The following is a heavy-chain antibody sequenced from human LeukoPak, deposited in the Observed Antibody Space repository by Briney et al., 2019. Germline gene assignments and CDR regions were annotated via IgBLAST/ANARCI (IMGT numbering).Heavy chain of an antibody. J-gene: IGHJ4*02. CDR2: IYHSGST. CDR1: GGSISSTNW. Sequence: SETLSLTCAVSGGSISSTNWWSWVRQPPGKGLEWIGEIYHSGSTNYNSSLKSRVTISVEKSKNQFSLKLNSVTAADTAVYYCARDGRSTFDYWGQGTLVTVSS. D-gene: IGHD5/OR15-5a*01. CDR3: ARDGRSTFDY. V-gene: IGHV4-4*02.